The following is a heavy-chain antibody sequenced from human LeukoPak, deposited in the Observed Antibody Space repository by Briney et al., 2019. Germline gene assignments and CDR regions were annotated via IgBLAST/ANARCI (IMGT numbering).Heavy chain of an antibody. CDR2: INHSGST. D-gene: IGHD3-9*01. CDR1: GGSFSSYY. V-gene: IGHV4-34*01. J-gene: IGHJ4*02. Sequence: SETLSLTCAVYGGSFSSYYWSWISQPPGKGLEWIGEINHSGSTNYNPSLKSRVTISVDTSKNQFSLKLSSVTAADTAVYYCARRDYDILTGHPLGFDYWGQGTLVTVSS. CDR3: ARRDYDILTGHPLGFDY.